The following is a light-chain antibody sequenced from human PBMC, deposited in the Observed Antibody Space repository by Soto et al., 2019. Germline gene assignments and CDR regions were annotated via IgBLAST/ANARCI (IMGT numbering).Light chain of an antibody. Sequence: QSVLTQPPSASGSPGQKVTISCSGSSSNIGNNYVSWYQQFPGTAPKLLIYDNNKRPSGIPDRFSGSKSGTSATLDITGLQTGDEADYYCGTWDSSLSAVVFGGGTKVTVL. CDR3: GTWDSSLSAVV. CDR1: SSNIGNNY. CDR2: DNN. V-gene: IGLV1-51*01. J-gene: IGLJ2*01.